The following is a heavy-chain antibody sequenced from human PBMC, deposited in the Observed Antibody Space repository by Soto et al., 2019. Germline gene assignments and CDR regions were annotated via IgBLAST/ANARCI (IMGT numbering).Heavy chain of an antibody. J-gene: IGHJ5*02. Sequence: QVQLVQSGAEVKKPGSSVKVSCKASGGTFSSYTISWVRQAPGQGLEWMGRIIPILGIANYAQKFQGRFTITANKSTSTAYMELSSLRSEDTAVYYCARRNGWVPAAEDWFDPWGQGALVTVSS. CDR3: ARRNGWVPAAEDWFDP. V-gene: IGHV1-69*02. D-gene: IGHD2-2*01. CDR1: GGTFSSYT. CDR2: IIPILGIA.